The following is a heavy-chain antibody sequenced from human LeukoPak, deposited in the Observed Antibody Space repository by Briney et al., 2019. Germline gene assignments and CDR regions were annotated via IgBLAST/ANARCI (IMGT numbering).Heavy chain of an antibody. CDR2: ISSSGSTI. J-gene: IGHJ6*03. D-gene: IGHD6-13*01. Sequence: GGSLRLSCAASGFTFSDYYMSWIRQAPGKGLEWVSYISSSGSTIYHADSVKGRFTISRDNAKNSLYLQMNSLRAEDTAVYYCARAQLVFFYMDVWGKGTTVNVSS. CDR1: GFTFSDYY. V-gene: IGHV3-11*01. CDR3: ARAQLVFFYMDV.